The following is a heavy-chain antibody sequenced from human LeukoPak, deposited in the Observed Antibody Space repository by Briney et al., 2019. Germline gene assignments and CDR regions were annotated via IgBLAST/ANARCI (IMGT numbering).Heavy chain of an antibody. D-gene: IGHD3-16*01. V-gene: IGHV3-7*03. CDR3: ARGGGLDV. J-gene: IGHJ6*02. CDR2: INHNGNVN. CDR1: GFTFSSYW. Sequence: GGSLRLSCAASGFTFSSYWMNWARQAPGKGLEWVASINHNGNVNYYVDSVKGRFTISRDNAKNSLYLQMSNLRAEDTAAYFYARGGGLDVWGQGATVTVSS.